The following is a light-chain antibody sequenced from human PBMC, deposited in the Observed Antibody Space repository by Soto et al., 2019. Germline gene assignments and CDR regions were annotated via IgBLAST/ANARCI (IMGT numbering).Light chain of an antibody. CDR2: LDSDGSH. Sequence: QLVLTQSPSASASLGASVKLTCTLSSGHSSYAIAWHQQQPEKGPRYLMKLDSDGSHTKGDAIPDRFSGSSSGAERYLTISCLQSEDEADYYCQTWGTGIHVVFCGGTKLTVL. V-gene: IGLV4-69*01. J-gene: IGLJ2*01. CDR3: QTWGTGIHVV. CDR1: SGHSSYA.